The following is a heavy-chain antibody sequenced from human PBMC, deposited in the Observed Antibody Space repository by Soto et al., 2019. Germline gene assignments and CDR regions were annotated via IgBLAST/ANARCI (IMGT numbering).Heavy chain of an antibody. J-gene: IGHJ4*02. Sequence: PGGSLRLSCAASGFTFSSYGMHWVRQAPGKGLEWVAVIWYDGSNKYYADSVKGRFTISRDNSKNTLYLQMNSLRAEDTAVYYCAREVAYYYDSSGPQGYDYWGQGTLVTVSS. CDR1: GFTFSSYG. CDR2: IWYDGSNK. V-gene: IGHV3-33*01. CDR3: AREVAYYYDSSGPQGYDY. D-gene: IGHD3-22*01.